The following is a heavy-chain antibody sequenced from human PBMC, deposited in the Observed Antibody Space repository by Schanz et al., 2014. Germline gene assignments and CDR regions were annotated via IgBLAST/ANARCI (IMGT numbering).Heavy chain of an antibody. CDR1: EFSFSSFG. Sequence: EVQLLESGGGLVQPRGSLRLSCAASEFSFSSFGMNWVRQAPGKGLEWVSYISSSGSTIYYADSVKGRFTISRDNAKNSLYLQMNSLRAEDTAVYYCARDPSFSMVRGVIIDSYYYGMDVWGQGTTVTVSS. V-gene: IGHV3-48*04. D-gene: IGHD3-10*01. J-gene: IGHJ6*02. CDR3: ARDPSFSMVRGVIIDSYYYGMDV. CDR2: ISSSGSTI.